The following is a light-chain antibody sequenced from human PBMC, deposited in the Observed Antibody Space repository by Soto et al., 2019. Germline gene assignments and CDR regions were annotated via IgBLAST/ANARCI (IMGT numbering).Light chain of an antibody. Sequence: QPVLTQSPSASASLGASVKLTCTLKSGHSSYAIAWHQQQPEKGPRYLMKLNSDGSHSKGDGIPDRFSGSSSGAERYLTISSLQSEDEADYYCQTWDTGIRVVFGGGTKLTVL. J-gene: IGLJ2*01. CDR3: QTWDTGIRVV. V-gene: IGLV4-69*01. CDR2: LNSDGSH. CDR1: SGHSSYA.